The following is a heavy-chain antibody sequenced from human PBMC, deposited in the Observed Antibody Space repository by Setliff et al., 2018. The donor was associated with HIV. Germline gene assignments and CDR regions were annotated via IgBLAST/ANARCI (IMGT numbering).Heavy chain of an antibody. D-gene: IGHD6-13*01. V-gene: IGHV1-2*02. J-gene: IGHJ6*03. CDR2: INPNSGGT. CDR3: TREGYSSSWLNYYYYMDV. CDR1: GYTLAGYF. Sequence: ASVKVSCKASGYTLAGYFMHWVRQAPGQGLEWMGWINPNSGGTNYAQKFQGRVTITADESTSTAYMELSSLRSEDTAVYYCTREGYSSSWLNYYYYMDVWGKGTTVTVSS.